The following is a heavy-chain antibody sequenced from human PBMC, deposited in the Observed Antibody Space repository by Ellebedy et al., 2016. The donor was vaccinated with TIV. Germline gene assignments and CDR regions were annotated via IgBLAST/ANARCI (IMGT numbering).Heavy chain of an antibody. J-gene: IGHJ4*02. CDR2: INQDGSEK. D-gene: IGHD5-18*01. Sequence: PGGSLRLSCVASGFTFSRNWMGWVRQAPGKGLEWVANINQDGSEKYYVDSVKGRFTISRDNAKNSLYLQMNSLRAEDTAVYYCPEYTYPNGLEYWGQGTLVTVSS. CDR1: GFTFSRNW. V-gene: IGHV3-7*03. CDR3: PEYTYPNGLEY.